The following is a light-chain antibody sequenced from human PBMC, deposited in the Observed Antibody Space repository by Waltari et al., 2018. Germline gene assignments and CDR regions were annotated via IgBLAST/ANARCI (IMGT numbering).Light chain of an antibody. CDR3: SSFTSTNTRGGVV. V-gene: IGLV2-14*01. CDR2: EVS. CDR1: SSDVGGYNY. Sequence: QSALTQSASVSGSPGQSITISCTGTSSDVGGYNYVSWYQQHPGKAPKLIIYEVSNRPSGFSQRFSGSNFANAASLTISVLQAGDEADYYCSSFTSTNTRGGVVFGGGTKVTVL. J-gene: IGLJ2*01.